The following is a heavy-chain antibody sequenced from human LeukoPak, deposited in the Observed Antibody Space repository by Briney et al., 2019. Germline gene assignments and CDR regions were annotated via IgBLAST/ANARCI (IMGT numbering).Heavy chain of an antibody. Sequence: GGSLRLSCAASGFTFSQYWMSWVRQAPGKGLEWVANIRQDGHENYYADSVKGRFTISRDNAENPLFLQMNSLRAEDTAVYYCARGSSSSLWGQGTLVTVSS. V-gene: IGHV3-7*03. J-gene: IGHJ4*02. CDR2: IRQDGHEN. D-gene: IGHD6-13*01. CDR3: ARGSSSSL. CDR1: GFTFSQYW.